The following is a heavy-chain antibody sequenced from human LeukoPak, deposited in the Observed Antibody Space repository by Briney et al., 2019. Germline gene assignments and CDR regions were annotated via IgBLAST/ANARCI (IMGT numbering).Heavy chain of an antibody. CDR1: GYTFTGYY. CDR3: ATDMVGYCGGVTCYSEAY. V-gene: IGHV1-24*01. J-gene: IGHJ4*02. D-gene: IGHD2-21*01. Sequence: ASVKVSCKASGYTFTGYYMHWVRQAPGKGLEWMGGFDPEAGKTIYAQNLHGRLTVTDDTSTDTASMQLNSLRSEDTAVYYCATDMVGYCGGVTCYSEAYWGQGTLVTVSS. CDR2: FDPEAGKT.